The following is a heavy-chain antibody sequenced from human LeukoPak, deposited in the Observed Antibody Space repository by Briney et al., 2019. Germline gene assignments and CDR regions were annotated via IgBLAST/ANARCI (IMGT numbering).Heavy chain of an antibody. CDR3: ARVRDRYGETVY. CDR1: GGYMSSNY. D-gene: IGHD3-10*01. J-gene: IGHJ4*02. V-gene: IGHV4-59*01. CDR2: IHRTRGA. Sequence: SETLSLTCTVSGGYMSSNYWGWIRRAPGKGLEWIGYIHRTRGATYSPSLRSRLSLSIDTSRNQFSLRLNSVTPADTAVYFCARVRDRYGETVYWGQGALVTVSS.